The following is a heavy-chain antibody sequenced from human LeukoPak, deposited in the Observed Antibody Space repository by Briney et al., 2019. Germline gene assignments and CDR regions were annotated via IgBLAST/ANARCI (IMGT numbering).Heavy chain of an antibody. Sequence: SETLSLTCTVSGDSISSSSYFWGWIREPPGKGLEWIGSGSYTGSTYYKSSLKRRVTISVDTSKNQVSLKLRSVTAADTAVYYCARHEMTSLSFDYWGQGTLVTVSS. J-gene: IGHJ4*02. CDR1: GDSISSSSYF. D-gene: IGHD5-24*01. CDR3: ARHEMTSLSFDY. CDR2: GSYTGST. V-gene: IGHV4-39*01.